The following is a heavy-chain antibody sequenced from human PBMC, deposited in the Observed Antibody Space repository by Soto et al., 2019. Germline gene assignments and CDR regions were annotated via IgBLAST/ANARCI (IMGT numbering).Heavy chain of an antibody. V-gene: IGHV3-30*19. CDR1: GFTFSAFG. CDR3: ARDWLGHYFDY. CDR2: IHVAMIY. D-gene: IGHD6-19*01. Sequence: QVHLVESGGDVVQPGKSLRLSCAASGFTFSAFGMHWVRQAPGKGLEWVAGIHVAMIYNYADSVKGRFTISRDNTKNTVHLQMNSLSAEHTAVYFCARDWLGHYFDYWGQGTLVTVSA. J-gene: IGHJ4*02.